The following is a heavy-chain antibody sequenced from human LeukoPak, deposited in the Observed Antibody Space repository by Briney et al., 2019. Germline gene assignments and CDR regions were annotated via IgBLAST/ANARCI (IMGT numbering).Heavy chain of an antibody. CDR2: ISYDGSNK. J-gene: IGHJ6*02. V-gene: IGHV3-30-3*01. CDR1: GFTFSSYA. D-gene: IGHD6-13*01. Sequence: SGGSLRLSCAASGFTFSSYAMHWVRQAPGKGLEWVAVISYDGSNKYYADSVKDRFTISRDNSKNTLYLQMNSLRAEDTAVYYCAKDQSYSSSWNYHYYYGMDVWGQGTTVTVSS. CDR3: AKDQSYSSSWNYHYYYGMDV.